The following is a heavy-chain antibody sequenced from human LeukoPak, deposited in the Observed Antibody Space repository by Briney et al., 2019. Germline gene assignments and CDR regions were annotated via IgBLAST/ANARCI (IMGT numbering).Heavy chain of an antibody. CDR3: AREASGAFDY. J-gene: IGHJ4*02. Sequence: GASVKVSCKASGYTFTGYFMHWVRQAPGQGLEWVGRINPSGGSRTYAPKFQGRVAMTRDTSTSTVYMDLISLRSEDTAVYYCAREASGAFDYWGQGTLVTVSS. CDR2: INPSGGSR. CDR1: GYTFTGYF. D-gene: IGHD6-25*01. V-gene: IGHV1-46*01.